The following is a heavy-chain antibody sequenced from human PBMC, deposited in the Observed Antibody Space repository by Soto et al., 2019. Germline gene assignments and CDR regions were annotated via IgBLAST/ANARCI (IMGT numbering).Heavy chain of an antibody. CDR1: GFTFSSYA. D-gene: IGHD6-19*01. Sequence: XGSLRLSCAASGFTFSSYAMSWVRQAPGKGLEWVSAISGSGGSTYYADSVKGRFTISRDNSKNTLYLQMNSLRAEDTAVYYCATSSGWYGDKWFDTWGQGTLVTVSS. CDR2: ISGSGGST. V-gene: IGHV3-23*01. J-gene: IGHJ5*02. CDR3: ATSSGWYGDKWFDT.